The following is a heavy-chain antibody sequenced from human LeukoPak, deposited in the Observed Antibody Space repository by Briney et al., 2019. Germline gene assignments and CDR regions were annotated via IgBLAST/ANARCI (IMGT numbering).Heavy chain of an antibody. J-gene: IGHJ4*02. Sequence: SETLSLTCTVSGGSISSSSYYWGWIRQPPGKGLEWVGEINHSGSTNYNPSLKSRVTISVDTSKNQFSLKLSSVTAADTAVYYCARGGSTAMVRGAFDYWGQGTLVTVSS. V-gene: IGHV4-39*07. CDR2: INHSGST. CDR3: ARGGSTAMVRGAFDY. CDR1: GGSISSSSYY. D-gene: IGHD3-10*01.